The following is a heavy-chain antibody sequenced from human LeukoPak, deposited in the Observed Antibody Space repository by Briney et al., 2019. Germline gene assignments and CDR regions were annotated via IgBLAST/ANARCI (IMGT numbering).Heavy chain of an antibody. CDR2: IYYSGST. CDR3: ARGRRMDWFDP. Sequence: PSETLSLTCTVSSGSISSYYWSWIRQPPGKGLEWIGYIYYSGSTNYNPSLKSRVTISVDTSKNQFSLKLSSVTAADTAVYYCARGRRMDWFDPWGQGTLVTVSS. V-gene: IGHV4-59*08. J-gene: IGHJ5*02. CDR1: SGSISSYY. D-gene: IGHD1-26*01.